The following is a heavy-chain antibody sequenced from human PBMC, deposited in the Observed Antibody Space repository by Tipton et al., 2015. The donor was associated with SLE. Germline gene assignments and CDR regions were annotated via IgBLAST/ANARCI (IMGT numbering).Heavy chain of an antibody. CDR3: VVCSPYSCAYFDY. Sequence: TLSLTCTVSGGSISRSYWGWIRQPAGKGLEWIGRIYTGGNTKYNPSLESRVTLSVHASKDQFSLRLTSVTAADTAVYYCVVCSPYSCAYFDYWGQGRLVTGSS. V-gene: IGHV4-4*07. D-gene: IGHD2-15*01. CDR1: GGSISRSY. J-gene: IGHJ4*02. CDR2: IYTGGNT.